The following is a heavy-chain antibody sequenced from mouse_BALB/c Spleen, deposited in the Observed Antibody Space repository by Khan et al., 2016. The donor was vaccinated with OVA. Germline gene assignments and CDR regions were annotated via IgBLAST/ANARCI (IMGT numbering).Heavy chain of an antibody. CDR3: SLYGSRGDY. CDR1: VFTFSNYW. J-gene: IGHJ2*01. D-gene: IGHD1-1*01. CDR2: ILPGSNIT. Sequence: QVQLQQSGAELMKPGASVKISCKATVFTFSNYWIEWIKQRPGHGLEWIGQILPGSNITNYNEKFKGKATFTAETSSNTAYMQLSSLTSEDSAVYYCSLYGSRGDYWGQGTTVTVSS. V-gene: IGHV1-9*01.